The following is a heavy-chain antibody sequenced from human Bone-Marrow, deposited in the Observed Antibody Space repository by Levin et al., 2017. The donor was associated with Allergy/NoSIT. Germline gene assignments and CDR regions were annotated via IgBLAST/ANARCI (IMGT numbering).Heavy chain of an antibody. CDR3: ARDLVGTGGDLDA. CDR1: GYTFIDYY. J-gene: IGHJ5*02. CDR2: INPDGGGT. V-gene: IGHV1-2*06. D-gene: IGHD3/OR15-3a*01. Sequence: HGESLKISCKSSGYTFIDYYIHWLRQAPGQGLQWIGRINPDGGGTRYAPSFQGRVTMTSEASITTTYMELNGLRSDDTALYFCARDLVGTGGDLDAWGQGTLLTVSS.